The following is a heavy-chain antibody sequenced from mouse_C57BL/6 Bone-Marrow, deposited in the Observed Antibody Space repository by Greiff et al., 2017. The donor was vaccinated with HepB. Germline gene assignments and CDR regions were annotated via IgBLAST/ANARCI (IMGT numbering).Heavy chain of an antibody. CDR3: ASLLRFRFAY. Sequence: VQGVESGPGLVQPSQSLSITCTVSGFSLTSYGVHWVRQSPGKGLEWLGVIWSGGSTDYNAAFISRLSISKDNSKSQVFFKMNSLQADDTAIYYCASLLRFRFAYWGQGTLVTVSA. J-gene: IGHJ3*01. D-gene: IGHD1-1*01. CDR1: GFSLTSYG. V-gene: IGHV2-2*01. CDR2: IWSGGST.